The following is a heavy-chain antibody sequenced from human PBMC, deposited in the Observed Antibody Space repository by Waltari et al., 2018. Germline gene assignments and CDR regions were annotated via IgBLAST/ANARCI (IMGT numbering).Heavy chain of an antibody. CDR2: NNPSGGST. V-gene: IGHV1-46*01. J-gene: IGHJ4*02. D-gene: IGHD2-2*01. Sequence: QVQLVQSGAEVKKPGASVKVSCKASGYTFTSYYMHWVRQAPGQGLEWMEKNNPSGGSTSYAQKFQGRVTMTRDTSTSTVYMELSSLRSEDTAVYYCARAAAMSWYFDYWGQGTLVTVSS. CDR3: ARAAAMSWYFDY. CDR1: GYTFTSYY.